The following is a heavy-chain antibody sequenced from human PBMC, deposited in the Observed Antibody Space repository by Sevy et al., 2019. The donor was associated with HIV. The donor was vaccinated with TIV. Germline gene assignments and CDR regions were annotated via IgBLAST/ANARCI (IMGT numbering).Heavy chain of an antibody. CDR1: GFTFSSYS. J-gene: IGHJ4*02. V-gene: IGHV3-48*02. D-gene: IGHD2-15*01. CDR2: ISSSSSTI. CDR3: ARHGGGCSGGSCYSGNHFDY. Sequence: GGSLRLSCAASGFTFSSYSMNWVRQAPGKGLEWVSYISSSSSTIYYADSVKVRFTISRDNAKNSLYLQMNSLRDEDTAVYYRARHGGGCSGGSCYSGNHFDYWGQGTLVTVSS.